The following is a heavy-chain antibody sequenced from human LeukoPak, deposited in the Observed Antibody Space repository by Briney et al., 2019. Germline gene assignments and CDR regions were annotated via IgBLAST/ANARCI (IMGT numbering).Heavy chain of an antibody. CDR1: GYTFTSYG. V-gene: IGHV1-18*01. D-gene: IGHD3-10*01. Sequence: ASVKVSCKASGYTFTSYGMSWVRQAPGQGIEWMGWISAYNGNTNYAQKLQGRVTMTTDTSTSTAYMELRSLRSDDTAVYYCARAVGFGEDYYYYYMDVWGKGTTVTVSS. J-gene: IGHJ6*03. CDR2: ISAYNGNT. CDR3: ARAVGFGEDYYYYYMDV.